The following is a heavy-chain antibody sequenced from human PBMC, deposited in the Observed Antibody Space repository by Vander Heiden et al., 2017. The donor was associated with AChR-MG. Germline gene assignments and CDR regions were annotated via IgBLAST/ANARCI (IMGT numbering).Heavy chain of an antibody. D-gene: IGHD3-10*01. CDR1: GCASAAHT. J-gene: IGHJ6*02. V-gene: IGHV3-43*01. Sequence: EVQVVASAGAVAQLGRSLSLSCAASGCASAAHTMHWVRPAPWKGPELVSIISWEGGTTYYADSVKDRSTISRDNKKKSLFLQINRLRTEDTALYYCAKDMAYGSGRGGMDVWGQGTTVTVS. CDR2: ISWEGGTT. CDR3: AKDMAYGSGRGGMDV.